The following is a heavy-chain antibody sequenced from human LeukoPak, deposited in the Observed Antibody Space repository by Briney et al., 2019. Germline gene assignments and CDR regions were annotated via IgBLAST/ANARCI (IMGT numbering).Heavy chain of an antibody. Sequence: SQTLSLTCTVSGGSISSGDYYWSWIRQPPGKGLEWIGYIYYSGSTYYNPSLKSRVTISVDTSKNQFSLKLSSVTAADTAVYYCASVSFHGATFDIWGQGTMVTVSS. CDR2: IYYSGST. D-gene: IGHD4/OR15-4a*01. V-gene: IGHV4-30-4*08. CDR3: ASVSFHGATFDI. J-gene: IGHJ3*02. CDR1: GGSISSGDYY.